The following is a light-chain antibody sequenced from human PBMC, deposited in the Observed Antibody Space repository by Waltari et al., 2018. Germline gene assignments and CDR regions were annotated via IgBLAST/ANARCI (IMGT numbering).Light chain of an antibody. V-gene: IGKV3-11*01. J-gene: IGKJ4*01. CDR2: DTS. CDR1: QDVSRY. CDR3: QQRRNWPPLS. Sequence: EVVLTQSPATLSLSPGGRATLSCRASQDVSRYLAWYQQKPGQAPRLLIYDTSNRATGIPARFSGSGSGTDFTLTISSLEPEDSAVYYCQQRRNWPPLSFGGGTKVEIK.